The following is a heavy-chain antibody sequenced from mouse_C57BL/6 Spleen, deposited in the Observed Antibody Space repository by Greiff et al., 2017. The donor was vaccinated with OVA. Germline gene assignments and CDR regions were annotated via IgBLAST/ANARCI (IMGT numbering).Heavy chain of an antibody. CDR2: IDPANGNT. CDR3: ATPFTTVVEGYFDY. D-gene: IGHD1-1*01. CDR1: GFNINNTY. J-gene: IGHJ2*01. V-gene: IGHV14-3*01. Sequence: VQLQQSVAELVRPGASVKLSCTASGFNINNTYMHWVKQRPEQGLEWIGRIDPANGNTKYAPKFKGKATITADTSSNTAYLQLSSLTSEDTAIYYCATPFTTVVEGYFDYWGQGTTLTVSS.